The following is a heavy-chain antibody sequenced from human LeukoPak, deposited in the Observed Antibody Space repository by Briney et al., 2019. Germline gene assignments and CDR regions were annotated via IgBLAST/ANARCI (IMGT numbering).Heavy chain of an antibody. CDR1: GFTFSSYG. Sequence: GGSLRLSCAASGFTFSSYGMNWVRQAPGKGLEWVSYISSSSSIIYYADSVKGRFTISRDNAKNTLYLQMNSLRVEDTAVYYCARVAVGRYDFDYRGQGTLVTVSS. CDR3: ARVAVGRYDFDY. CDR2: ISSSSSII. J-gene: IGHJ4*02. D-gene: IGHD1-26*01. V-gene: IGHV3-48*04.